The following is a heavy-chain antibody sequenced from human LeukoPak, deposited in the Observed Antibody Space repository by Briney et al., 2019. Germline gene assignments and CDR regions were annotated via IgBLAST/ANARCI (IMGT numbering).Heavy chain of an antibody. CDR2: ISYDGSNK. D-gene: IGHD3-10*01. Sequence: GSLRLSCAASGFTFSSHWMHWVRQAPGKGLEWVAVISYDGSNKYYADSVKGRFTISRDNSKNTLYLQMNSLRAEDTAVYYCARDLSFSLVWLKYYYYYGMDVWGQGTTVTVSS. J-gene: IGHJ6*02. CDR1: GFTFSSHW. V-gene: IGHV3-30-3*01. CDR3: ARDLSFSLVWLKYYYYYGMDV.